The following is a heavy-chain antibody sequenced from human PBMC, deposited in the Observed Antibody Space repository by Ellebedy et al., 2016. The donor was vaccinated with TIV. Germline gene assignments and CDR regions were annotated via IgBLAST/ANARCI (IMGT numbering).Heavy chain of an antibody. J-gene: IGHJ3*02. V-gene: IGHV4-39*07. Sequence: MPSETLSLTCTVSGGSISSSSYYWGWIRLPPGKGLEWMGNIYYSGGTYYNTSLQSRVTISVDTSKNQFSLWLNSVTAADTAVYYCARFVRATKAFDIWGQGTMVTVSS. CDR1: GGSISSSSYY. D-gene: IGHD5-12*01. CDR2: IYYSGGT. CDR3: ARFVRATKAFDI.